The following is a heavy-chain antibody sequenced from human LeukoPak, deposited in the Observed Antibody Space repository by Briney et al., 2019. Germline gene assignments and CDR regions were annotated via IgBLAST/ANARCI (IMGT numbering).Heavy chain of an antibody. D-gene: IGHD1-1*01. CDR3: AKAAVYSVNWMPFDD. CDR2: FSADGINI. Sequence: PGGSLRLSCAASGFTFSIYGMHWVRQAPGKGLEWVALFSADGINIYYADSVKGRFTISRDNSKNMLYLQMDSLRAEDTAVYYCAKAAVYSVNWMPFDDWGQGTLVTVSS. V-gene: IGHV3-30*18. J-gene: IGHJ4*02. CDR1: GFTFSIYG.